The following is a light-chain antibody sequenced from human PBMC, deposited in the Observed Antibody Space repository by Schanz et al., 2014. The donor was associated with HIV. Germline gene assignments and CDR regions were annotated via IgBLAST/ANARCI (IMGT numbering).Light chain of an antibody. CDR1: QSVSGF. CDR3: QQSFSTPLT. CDR2: GAS. Sequence: EIVLTQSPGTLSLSPGERATLSCRASQSVSGFLAWYQQKPGQAPRLLIYGASSRATGIPDRFSGSGSGTDFTLTIRSLQPEDFATYYCQQSFSTPLTFGGGTKVEIK. V-gene: IGKV3-20*01. J-gene: IGKJ4*01.